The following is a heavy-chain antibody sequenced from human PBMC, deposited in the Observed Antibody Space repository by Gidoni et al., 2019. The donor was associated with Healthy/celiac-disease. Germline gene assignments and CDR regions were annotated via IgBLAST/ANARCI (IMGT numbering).Heavy chain of an antibody. V-gene: IGHV3-30*18. J-gene: IGHJ4*02. D-gene: IGHD5-18*01. Sequence: QVQLVESGGGVVQPGRSLRLSCAASGFTFSSYGMHWVRQAPGKGLGWVAVISYDGSNKYYADSVKGRFTISRDNSKNTLYLQMNSLRAEDTAVYYCAKSSNTAMAHDYWGQGTLVTVSS. CDR1: GFTFSSYG. CDR2: ISYDGSNK. CDR3: AKSSNTAMAHDY.